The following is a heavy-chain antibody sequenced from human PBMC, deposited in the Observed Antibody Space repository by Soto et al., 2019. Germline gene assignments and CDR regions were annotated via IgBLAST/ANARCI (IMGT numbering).Heavy chain of an antibody. CDR3: TGSPGWAGY. D-gene: IGHD6-19*01. Sequence: EVQLVESGGGLVKPGGSLSLSCAASGFSFSNVWMSWVRQTPGRGLEWIGRIKTKTEGETIDYAAPVNGRFTISSDDSTNTLYLQMNSLKPEDSAVYYCTGSPGWAGYWGQGTLVTVSS. CDR2: IKTKTEGETI. J-gene: IGHJ4*02. CDR1: GFSFSNVW. V-gene: IGHV3-15*01.